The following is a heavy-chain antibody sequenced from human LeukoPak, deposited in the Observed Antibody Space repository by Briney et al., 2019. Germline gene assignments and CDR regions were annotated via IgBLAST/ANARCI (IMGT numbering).Heavy chain of an antibody. J-gene: IGHJ3*02. D-gene: IGHD2-8*01. CDR1: IFPLCLCS. V-gene: IGHV3-30-3*01. CDR3: ARDTVWGEYVDSVLGGGAFDI. CDR2: ISYDGSNK. Sequence: GGPQSLLRAASIFPLCLCSTHCPREAPRKGLEWVAVISYDGSNKYYADSVKGRFTISRDNSKNTLYLHMNSLRAEDTGVYYCARDTVWGEYVDSVLGGGAFDIWGQGTMVTVSS.